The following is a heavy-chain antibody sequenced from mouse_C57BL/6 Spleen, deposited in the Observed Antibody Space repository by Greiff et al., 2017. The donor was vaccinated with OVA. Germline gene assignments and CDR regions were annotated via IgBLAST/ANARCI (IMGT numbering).Heavy chain of an antibody. Sequence: EVQLVESGGGLVQPGGSLSLSCAASGFTFTDYYMSWVRQPPGKALEWLGFIRNKANGYTTEYSASVKGRFTISRDNSQSILYLQMNALRAEDSATYYCASHYYDYDMGYFDVWGTGTTVTVSS. V-gene: IGHV7-3*01. D-gene: IGHD2-4*01. CDR3: ASHYYDYDMGYFDV. J-gene: IGHJ1*03. CDR1: GFTFTDYY. CDR2: IRNKANGYTT.